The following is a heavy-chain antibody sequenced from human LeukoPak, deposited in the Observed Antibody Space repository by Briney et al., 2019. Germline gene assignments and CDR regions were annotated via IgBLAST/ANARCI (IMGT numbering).Heavy chain of an antibody. CDR1: GFTFGDYA. D-gene: IGHD6-19*01. Sequence: GGSLRLSCTASGFTFGDYAMSWFRQAPGKGLEWVGFIRSKAYGGTTEYAASVKGRFTISRDDSKSIAYLQMNSLKTEDTAVYYCTRDVRFYSSGWYEAIPQGYWGQGTLVTVSS. CDR2: IRSKAYGGTT. V-gene: IGHV3-49*03. CDR3: TRDVRFYSSGWYEAIPQGY. J-gene: IGHJ4*02.